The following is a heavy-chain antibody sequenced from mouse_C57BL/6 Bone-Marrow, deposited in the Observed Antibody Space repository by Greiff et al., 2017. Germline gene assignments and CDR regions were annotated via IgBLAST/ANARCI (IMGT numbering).Heavy chain of an antibody. J-gene: IGHJ4*01. CDR1: EYEFPSHD. D-gene: IGHD2-2*01. CDR3: ARQGGLLWLRRGYAMDY. Sequence: EVKLMESGGGLVQPGESLKLSCESNEYEFPSHDMSWVRKTPEKRLELVAAINSDGGSTYYPDTMERRFIISRDNTKKTLYLQMSSLRSEDTALYYCARQGGLLWLRRGYAMDYWGQGTSVTVSS. V-gene: IGHV5-2*01. CDR2: INSDGGST.